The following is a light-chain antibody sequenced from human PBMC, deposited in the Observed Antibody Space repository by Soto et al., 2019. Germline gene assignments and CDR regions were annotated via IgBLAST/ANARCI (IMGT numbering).Light chain of an antibody. CDR3: TSYRSSTTEVV. J-gene: IGLJ2*01. V-gene: IGLV2-14*01. Sequence: QSALTQPASVSGSPGQSITISCTGTTSDVGGYDSVSWYQQHPGKAPKLLIYEVTNRPSGVSNRFSASKSGNTASLTVSGLQSEDEAHYYCTSYRSSTTEVVFGGGTQLTVL. CDR1: TSDVGGYDS. CDR2: EVT.